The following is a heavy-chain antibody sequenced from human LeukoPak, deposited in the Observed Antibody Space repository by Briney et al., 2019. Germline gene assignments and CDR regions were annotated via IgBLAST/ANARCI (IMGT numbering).Heavy chain of an antibody. D-gene: IGHD6-6*01. V-gene: IGHV3-9*01. CDR2: ISWNSGFI. Sequence: PGGSLRLSCAASGFTFDDYAMHWVRQAPGKGLEWVSGISWNSGFIGYADSVKGRFTISRDNAKNSLYLQMNSLRVEDTAVYYCARGGAARPDIWGQGTMVTVSS. CDR3: ARGGAARPDI. CDR1: GFTFDDYA. J-gene: IGHJ3*02.